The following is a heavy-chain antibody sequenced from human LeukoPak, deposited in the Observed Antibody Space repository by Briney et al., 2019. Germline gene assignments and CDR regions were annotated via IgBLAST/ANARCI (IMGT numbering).Heavy chain of an antibody. V-gene: IGHV3-30-3*01. CDR3: ARAIRVSYYYGMDV. Sequence: PGRSLRLSCAASGFTFSSYAMHWVRQAPGKGLEWVAVISYDGSNKYYADSVKGRFTISRDNSKNTLYLQMNSLRAEDTAVYYCARAIRVSYYYGMDVWGQGTTVTVSS. CDR2: ISYDGSNK. CDR1: GFTFSSYA. J-gene: IGHJ6*02.